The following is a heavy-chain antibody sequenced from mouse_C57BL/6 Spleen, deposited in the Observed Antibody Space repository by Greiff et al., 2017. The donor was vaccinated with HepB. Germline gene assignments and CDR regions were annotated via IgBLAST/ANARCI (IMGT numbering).Heavy chain of an antibody. V-gene: IGHV2-6*01. CDR2: IWGVGST. CDR1: GFSLTSYG. Sequence: VHLVESGPGLVAPSQSLSITCTVSGFSLTSYGVDWVRQSPGKGLEWLGVIWGVGSTNYNSALKSRLSISKDNSKSQVFLKMNSLQTDDTAMYYCASEGGLRRGFAYWGQGTLVTVSA. D-gene: IGHD2-12*01. CDR3: ASEGGLRRGFAY. J-gene: IGHJ3*01.